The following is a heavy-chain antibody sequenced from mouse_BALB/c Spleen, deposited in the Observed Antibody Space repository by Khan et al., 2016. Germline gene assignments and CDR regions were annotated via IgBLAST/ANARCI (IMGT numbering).Heavy chain of an antibody. J-gene: IGHJ4*01. CDR1: GYSFTSYW. V-gene: IGHV1S126*01. Sequence: QVQLQQSGPQLVRPGASVKISCKASGYSFTSYWMHWVKQRPGQGLEWIGMIDPSDSETRLNQKFKDKATLTVDKSSSTAYMRLSSPTSEDSAVYYCARHYLYAMDYWGQGTSVTVSS. D-gene: IGHD1-2*01. CDR3: ARHYLYAMDY. CDR2: IDPSDSET.